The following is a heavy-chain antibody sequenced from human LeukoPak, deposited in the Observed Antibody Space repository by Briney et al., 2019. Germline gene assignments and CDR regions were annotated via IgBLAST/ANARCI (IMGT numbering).Heavy chain of an antibody. Sequence: SVKVSCKASGGTFSSYAISWVRQAPGQGLEWMGGIIPIFGTANYAQKFQGRVTITADESTSTAYMELSSLRSEDTAVYYCARGTRYYDFWSGYFDYWGQGTLVTVSS. CDR2: IIPIFGTA. CDR1: GGTFSSYA. D-gene: IGHD3-3*01. V-gene: IGHV1-69*13. J-gene: IGHJ4*02. CDR3: ARGTRYYDFWSGYFDY.